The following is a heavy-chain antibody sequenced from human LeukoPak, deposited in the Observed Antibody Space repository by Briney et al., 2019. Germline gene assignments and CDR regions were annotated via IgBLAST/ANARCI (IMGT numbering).Heavy chain of an antibody. CDR2: IIPIFGTA. CDR1: GGTFSSYA. V-gene: IGHV1-69*13. Sequence: SVKVSCKASGGTFSSYAISWVRQAPGQGLEWMGGIIPIFGTANYAQKFQGRVTITADESTSTAYMELSSLRSEDTAVYYCARLVPAAIPNGDYWGQGTLVTVSS. D-gene: IGHD2-2*02. J-gene: IGHJ4*02. CDR3: ARLVPAAIPNGDY.